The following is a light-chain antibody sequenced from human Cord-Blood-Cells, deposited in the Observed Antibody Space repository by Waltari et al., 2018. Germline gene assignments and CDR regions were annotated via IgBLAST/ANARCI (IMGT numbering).Light chain of an antibody. CDR1: SSDLGGYTY. V-gene: IGLV2-8*01. CDR2: EVS. Sequence: LTQPPSASGSPGQSVTISCTGTSSDLGGYTYVSWYQQHPGKAPKLMIYEVSKRPSGVPDRFSGSKSGNTASLTVSGLQAEDEADYYCSSYAGSNNFVFGGGTKLTVL. CDR3: SSYAGSNNFV. J-gene: IGLJ3*02.